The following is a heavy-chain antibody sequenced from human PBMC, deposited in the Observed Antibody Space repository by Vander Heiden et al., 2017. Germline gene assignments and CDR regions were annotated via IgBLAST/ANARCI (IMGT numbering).Heavy chain of an antibody. D-gene: IGHD1-26*01. Sequence: SSVKVSCKASGGTFSSYAISWVRQAPGQGLEWMGGIIPILGIANYAQKFQGRVTITADKSTSTAYMELSSLRSEDTAVYYCARYSRDGYNPPFDYWGQGTLVTVSS. CDR3: ARYSRDGYNPPFDY. CDR2: IIPILGIA. V-gene: IGHV1-69*10. CDR1: GGTFSSYA. J-gene: IGHJ4*02.